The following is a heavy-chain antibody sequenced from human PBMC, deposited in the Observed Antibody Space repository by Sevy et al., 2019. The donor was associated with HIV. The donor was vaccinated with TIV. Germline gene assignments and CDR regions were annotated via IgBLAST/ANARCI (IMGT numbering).Heavy chain of an antibody. V-gene: IGHV4-30-4*01. CDR3: ARETRITIFGVVGGMDV. CDR2: IYYSGST. D-gene: IGHD3-3*01. CDR1: GGSISSGDYY. J-gene: IGHJ6*02. Sequence: SETLSLTCTVSGGSISSGDYYWSWIRQPPGKGLEWIGYIYYSGSTYYNPSLKSRVTISVDTSKNQFSLKLSSVTAADTDVYYCARETRITIFGVVGGMDVWGQGTTVTVSS.